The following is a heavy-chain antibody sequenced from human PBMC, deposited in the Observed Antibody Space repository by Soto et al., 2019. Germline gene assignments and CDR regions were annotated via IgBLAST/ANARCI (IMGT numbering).Heavy chain of an antibody. CDR1: GGSISSGGYY. Sequence: QVQLQESGPGLVKPSQTLSLTCTVSGGSISSGGYYWSWIRQHPGKGLEWIGYIYYSGSTYYNPSLKSRVTISVDTSKNQFSLKLSSVTAAVTAVYYCAREAAAGVNDAFDIWGQGTMVTVSS. CDR2: IYYSGST. D-gene: IGHD6-13*01. CDR3: AREAAAGVNDAFDI. J-gene: IGHJ3*02. V-gene: IGHV4-31*03.